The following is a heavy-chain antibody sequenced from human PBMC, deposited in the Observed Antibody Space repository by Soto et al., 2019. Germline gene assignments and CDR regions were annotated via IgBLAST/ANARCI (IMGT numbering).Heavy chain of an antibody. Sequence: TGGSLRLSCAASGFTFSGYWMSWVRQAPGKGLEWVANIKQDGSEKYYVDYVKGRFTISRDNAKNSLYLLMNSLRAEDTAVYYCAKNNRYCSSTNCFVFDYWGQGTLVTVSS. V-gene: IGHV3-7*01. CDR2: IKQDGSEK. D-gene: IGHD2-2*01. CDR3: AKNNRYCSSTNCFVFDY. J-gene: IGHJ4*02. CDR1: GFTFSGYW.